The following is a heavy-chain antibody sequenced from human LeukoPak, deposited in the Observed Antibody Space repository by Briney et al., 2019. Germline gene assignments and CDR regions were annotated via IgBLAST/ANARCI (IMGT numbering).Heavy chain of an antibody. V-gene: IGHV3-30*18. CDR2: ISYDGSNK. D-gene: IGHD5-18*01. Sequence: PGGSLRLSCAASGFTFSSYGMHWVRQAPGKGLEWEAVISYDGSNKYYADSVKGRFTISRDNSKNTLYLQMNSLRAEDTAVYYCAKARGYSYGQYYFDYWGQGTLVTVSS. J-gene: IGHJ4*02. CDR1: GFTFSSYG. CDR3: AKARGYSYGQYYFDY.